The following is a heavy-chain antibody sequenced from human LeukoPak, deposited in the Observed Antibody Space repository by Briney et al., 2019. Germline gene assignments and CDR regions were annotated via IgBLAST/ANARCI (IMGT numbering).Heavy chain of an antibody. J-gene: IGHJ4*02. D-gene: IGHD4-17*01. CDR1: GGSISTYY. V-gene: IGHV4-59*08. CDR3: ARHLTSGDYFDY. CDR2: VYYSGIT. Sequence: SEALSLTCTVSGGSISTYYWSWLRQPPGKGLEWIGYVYYSGITDYNPSLKSRVTISVDTSKSQFSLKLSSVTAADTAVYYCARHLTSGDYFDYWGQGTLVTVSS.